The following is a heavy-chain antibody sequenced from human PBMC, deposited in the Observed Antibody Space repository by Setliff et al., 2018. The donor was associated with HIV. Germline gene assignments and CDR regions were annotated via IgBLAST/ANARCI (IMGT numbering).Heavy chain of an antibody. V-gene: IGHV4-59*01. CDR2: IKYSGNT. CDR3: AGVSTMVARLDFDY. J-gene: IGHJ4*02. D-gene: IGHD2-15*01. Sequence: KPSETLSLTCTVSCGSISRYFWSWIRQSPGKGLEWIGYIKYSGNTNYNPSLGSRVTISVDASKNQFSLKLTSVTAADTAVYYCAGVSTMVARLDFDYWGQGTLVTVSS. CDR1: CGSISRYF.